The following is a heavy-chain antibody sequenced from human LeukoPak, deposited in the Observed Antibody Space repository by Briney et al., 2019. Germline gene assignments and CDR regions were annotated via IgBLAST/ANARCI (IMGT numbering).Heavy chain of an antibody. V-gene: IGHV1-2*02. CDR1: GYTITGYY. CDR2: INPNSGGT. J-gene: IGHJ5*02. Sequence: ASVKVSSKDSGYTITGYYIHWVRQAPGQGLEWMGWINPNSGGTNYAQKFQGRVTMTRDTSISTAYMELSRLRSDDTAVYYCARAQDEDWFCPWGHLIPVTFSS. CDR3: ARAQDEDWFCP.